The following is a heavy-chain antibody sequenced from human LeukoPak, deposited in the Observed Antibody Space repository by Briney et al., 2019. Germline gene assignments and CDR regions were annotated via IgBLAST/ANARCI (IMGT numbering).Heavy chain of an antibody. V-gene: IGHV3-23*01. J-gene: IGHJ4*02. Sequence: GGSLRLSCAASRFTFSIYAMSWVRQAPGKGLEWVSGISGSGGDTYYADSVKGRFTISRDNSKNRVYLHMNSLRAEDTAVYYCAKLPGDMRVPPDYWGQGTLVTVSS. CDR2: ISGSGGDT. CDR3: AKLPGDMRVPPDY. D-gene: IGHD2-15*01. CDR1: RFTFSIYA.